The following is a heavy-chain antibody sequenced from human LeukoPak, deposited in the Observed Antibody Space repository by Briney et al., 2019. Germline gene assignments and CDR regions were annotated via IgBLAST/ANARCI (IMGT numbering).Heavy chain of an antibody. CDR3: AKDKRGIVVVPAAPDY. CDR2: IHYDGSDK. J-gene: IGHJ4*02. V-gene: IGHV3-30*02. Sequence: PGGSLRLSCAASGFTFSSYDMHWVRQAPGKGLEWVAFIHYDGSDKYYADSVRGRLTISRDSSKNTLYLQMNSLRAEDTAVYYCAKDKRGIVVVPAAPDYWGQGTQVTVSS. D-gene: IGHD2-2*01. CDR1: GFTFSSYD.